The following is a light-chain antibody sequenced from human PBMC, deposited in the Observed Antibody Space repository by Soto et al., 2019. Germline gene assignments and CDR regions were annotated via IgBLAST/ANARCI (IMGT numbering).Light chain of an antibody. V-gene: IGKV1-5*03. Sequence: DIQMTQSPSTLSASLGDRVTITCRASQSISIWLAWYQQKPGKAPNLLIYKASTLKSGVPSRFSGSGSGTEFTLTISSLQPDDFATYYCQQYITYSRTFGQGTKVDIK. CDR2: KAS. J-gene: IGKJ1*01. CDR1: QSISIW. CDR3: QQYITYSRT.